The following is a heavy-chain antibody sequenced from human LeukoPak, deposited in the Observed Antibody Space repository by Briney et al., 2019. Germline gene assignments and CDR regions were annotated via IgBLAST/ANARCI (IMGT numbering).Heavy chain of an antibody. CDR2: IKQDGSEK. Sequence: GGSLRLSCAASGFTFSGYWMSWVRQAPGKGLEWVANIKQDGSEKYYVDSINGRFTMSRDNARNSLFLHMNSLRAEDTAIYYCATYRQVLLPFESWGQGTLVTVSS. J-gene: IGHJ4*02. D-gene: IGHD2-8*02. V-gene: IGHV3-7*03. CDR1: GFTFSGYW. CDR3: ATYRQVLLPFES.